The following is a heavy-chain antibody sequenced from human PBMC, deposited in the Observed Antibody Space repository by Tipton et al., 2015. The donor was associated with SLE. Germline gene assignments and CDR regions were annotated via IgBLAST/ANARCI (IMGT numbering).Heavy chain of an antibody. V-gene: IGHV4-59*08. CDR1: GGAMIAYY. J-gene: IGHJ6*03. CDR2: VYDSGST. CDR3: ARLRQTYYYYMDV. Sequence: TLSLTCTVSGGAMIAYYWSWIRQSPGKGLEWIGCVYDSGSTNYNPALKSRVTVSIDTSKNQFSLTLSSVTAADTALYYCARLRQTYYYYMDVWGKGTTVTVSS.